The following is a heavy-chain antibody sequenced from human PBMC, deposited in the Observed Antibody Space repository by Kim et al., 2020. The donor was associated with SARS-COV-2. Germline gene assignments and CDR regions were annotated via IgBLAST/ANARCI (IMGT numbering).Heavy chain of an antibody. V-gene: IGHV4-39*01. CDR2: IYYSGST. D-gene: IGHD2-15*01. Sequence: SETLSLTCTVSGGSISSSSYYWGWIRQPPGKGLEWIGSIYYSGSTYYNPSLKSRVTISVDTSKNQFSLKLSSVTAADTAVYYCARPSSSGGNNWFDPWGQGTLVTVSS. CDR3: ARPSSSGGNNWFDP. CDR1: GGSISSSSYY. J-gene: IGHJ5*02.